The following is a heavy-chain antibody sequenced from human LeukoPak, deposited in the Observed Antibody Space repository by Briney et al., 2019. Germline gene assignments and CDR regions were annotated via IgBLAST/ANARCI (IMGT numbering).Heavy chain of an antibody. CDR3: AREEAVVVSEEYRNAFDI. J-gene: IGHJ3*02. V-gene: IGHV4-39*02. CDR1: GGSISSSSYY. Sequence: SETLSLTCTVSGGSISSSSYYWGWIRQPPGKGLECIGSIYYSGSAYYNPSLKSRVTISVDTSKNQFSLKLSSVTAADTAVYYCAREEAVVVSEEYRNAFDIWGQGTMVTVSS. CDR2: IYYSGSA. D-gene: IGHD2-15*01.